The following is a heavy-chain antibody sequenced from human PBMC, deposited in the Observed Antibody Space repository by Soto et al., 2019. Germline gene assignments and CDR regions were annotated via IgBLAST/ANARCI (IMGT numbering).Heavy chain of an antibody. D-gene: IGHD6-19*01. J-gene: IGHJ4*02. CDR2: TIPIIGTT. CDR3: AAGDSSDTWDH. Sequence: QVQLVQSGAEVKKPGSSVKVSCKASGDTLSTHGISWVRQAPGQGLEWMGGTIPIIGTTDYAEKFQGRATITADESTTTSYMELSSLRPDDTAVYYCAAGDSSDTWDHWGQGTLVTVSS. V-gene: IGHV1-69*01. CDR1: GDTLSTHG.